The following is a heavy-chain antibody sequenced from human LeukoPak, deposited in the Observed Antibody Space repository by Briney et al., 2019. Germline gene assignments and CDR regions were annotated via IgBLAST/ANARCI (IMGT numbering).Heavy chain of an antibody. CDR2: IYHSGST. Sequence: SETLSLTCTVSGYSISSGYYWGWIRQPPGKGLEWIGSIYHSGSTYYNPSLKSRVTISVDTSKNQFSLKLSSVTAADTAVYYCSIIVVAPIDYYYYMGVWGKGTTVTVSS. J-gene: IGHJ6*03. V-gene: IGHV4-38-2*02. CDR3: SIIVVAPIDYYYYMGV. CDR1: GYSISSGYY. D-gene: IGHD3-22*01.